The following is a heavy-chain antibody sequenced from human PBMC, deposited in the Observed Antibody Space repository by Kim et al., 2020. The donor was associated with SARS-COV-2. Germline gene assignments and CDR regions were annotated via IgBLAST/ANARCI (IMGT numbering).Heavy chain of an antibody. CDR3: AREGDRFSEWNWFDP. V-gene: IGHV3-11*05. D-gene: IGHD1-26*01. CDR1: GFTFSDYY. Sequence: GGSLRLSCAASGFTFSDYYMSWIRQAPGKGLEWVSYISSSSSYTNYADSVKGRFTISRDNAKNSLYLQMNSLRAEDTAVYYCAREGDRFSEWNWFDPWGQGTLVTVSS. J-gene: IGHJ5*02. CDR2: ISSSSSYT.